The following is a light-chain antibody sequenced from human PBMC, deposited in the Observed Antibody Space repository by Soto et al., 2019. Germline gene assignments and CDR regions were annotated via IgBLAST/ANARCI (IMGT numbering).Light chain of an antibody. CDR2: EVN. CDR1: SSDIGAYDY. V-gene: IGLV2-14*01. CDR3: SSYTTTATLL. Sequence: QSALTQPASLSGSPGQSITISCTGTSSDIGAYDYVSWFQQHPGKAPKLMISEVNNRPSGVSNRFSGSKSGNTAYLTISGLQSEDEADYYCSSYTTTATLLFGGGTKVPS. J-gene: IGLJ3*02.